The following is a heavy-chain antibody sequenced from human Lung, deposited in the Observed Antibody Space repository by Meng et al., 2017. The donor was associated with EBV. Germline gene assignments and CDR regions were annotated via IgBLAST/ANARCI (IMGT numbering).Heavy chain of an antibody. CDR1: GGTFSSYA. Sequence: QVQLVQSGAEVKKPGSSVKVSCKASGGTFSSYAISWVRQAPGQGLEWMGRIIPILGIANYAQKFQGRVTITADKSTSTAYMERSSLRSEDTAVYYCARDEGGWLTAPDYWGQGTLVTVSS. J-gene: IGHJ4*02. CDR3: ARDEGGWLTAPDY. D-gene: IGHD5-24*01. V-gene: IGHV1-69*04. CDR2: IIPILGIA.